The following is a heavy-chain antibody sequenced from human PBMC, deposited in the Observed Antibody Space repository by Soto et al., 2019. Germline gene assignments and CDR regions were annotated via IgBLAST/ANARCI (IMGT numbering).Heavy chain of an antibody. D-gene: IGHD5-18*01. CDR3: ARCIQGDYHSGMAV. CDR1: GYTFYSHS. J-gene: IGHJ6*02. Sequence: QAQLVQSGAEVRKPGASVKVSCKASGYTFYSHSISWVRQAPGQGLEWRGRINADYGNTQYAQKFRGRVTMTTDTSTTTVYMELTNLRSDDTAVYYCARCIQGDYHSGMAVWGQGTTVTVSS. CDR2: INADYGNT. V-gene: IGHV1-18*01.